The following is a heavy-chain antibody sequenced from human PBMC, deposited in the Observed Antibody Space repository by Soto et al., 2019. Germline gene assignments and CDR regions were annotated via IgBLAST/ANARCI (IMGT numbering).Heavy chain of an antibody. D-gene: IGHD3-22*01. J-gene: IGHJ4*02. CDR3: AGAYYYDSSGYSLDY. CDR2: IYYSGNT. Sequence: QVQLQESGPGLVKPSQTLSLTCTVSGGSISSGGYYWSWIRQHPGKGLEWIGYIYYSGNTYYNPSLKSRVTTSVDTSKNQFSLKLNSVTAADTAVYYCAGAYYYDSSGYSLDYWGQGTLVTVSS. CDR1: GGSISSGGYY. V-gene: IGHV4-31*03.